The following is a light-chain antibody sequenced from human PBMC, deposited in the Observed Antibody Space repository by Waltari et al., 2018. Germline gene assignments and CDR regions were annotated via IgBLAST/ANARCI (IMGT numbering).Light chain of an antibody. Sequence: DIQMTQSPSSLSASVGDRSTITCRASQSINNNLNWYQQKPGKAPQLLIYPTSVLQSGFPSRFSGRGYGTDFTLTISSLQPEDFATYYCQQTYSTWTFGQGTAVEIK. V-gene: IGKV1-39*01. CDR2: PTS. CDR1: QSINNN. J-gene: IGKJ1*01. CDR3: QQTYSTWT.